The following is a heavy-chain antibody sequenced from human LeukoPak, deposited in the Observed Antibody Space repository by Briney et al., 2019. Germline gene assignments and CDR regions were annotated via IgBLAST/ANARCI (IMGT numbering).Heavy chain of an antibody. CDR1: GGSISSHY. D-gene: IGHD3-22*01. Sequence: SETLSLTCTVSGGSISSHYWSWIRQPPGKGLEWIGYIYHSGSTKYNPSLKSRITISVDTSKNQFSLKPSSVTAADTAVYYCARLYDSSTYTNWLDPWGQGTLVTVSS. J-gene: IGHJ5*02. CDR3: ARLYDSSTYTNWLDP. V-gene: IGHV4-59*11. CDR2: IYHSGST.